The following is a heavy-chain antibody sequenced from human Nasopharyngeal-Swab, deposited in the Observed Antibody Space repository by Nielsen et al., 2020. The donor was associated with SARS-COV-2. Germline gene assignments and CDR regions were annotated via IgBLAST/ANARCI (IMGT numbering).Heavy chain of an antibody. CDR3: ARDRAHLWYGDYYYYGMDV. D-gene: IGHD3-10*01. CDR2: ISYDGSNK. V-gene: IGHV3-30-3*01. Sequence: WIRQPPGKGLEWVAVISYDGSNKYYAASVKGRFTISRDISKNTLYLQMNSLRTEDTAVYYCARDRAHLWYGDYYYYGMDVWGQGTTVTVSS. J-gene: IGHJ6*02.